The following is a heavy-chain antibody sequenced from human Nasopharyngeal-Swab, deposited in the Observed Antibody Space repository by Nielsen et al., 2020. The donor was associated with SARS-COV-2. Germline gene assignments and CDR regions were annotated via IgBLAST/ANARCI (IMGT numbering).Heavy chain of an antibody. Sequence: SETLSLTCTVSGGSISSSSYYWGWIRQPPGKGLEWIWSIYYSGSTYYNPSLKSRVTISVDTSKNQFSLKLSSVTAADTAVYYCARERGRGGIWNYYYYYMDVWGKGTTVTVSS. D-gene: IGHD3-10*01. J-gene: IGHJ6*03. CDR2: IYYSGST. V-gene: IGHV4-39*07. CDR3: ARERGRGGIWNYYYYYMDV. CDR1: GGSISSSSYY.